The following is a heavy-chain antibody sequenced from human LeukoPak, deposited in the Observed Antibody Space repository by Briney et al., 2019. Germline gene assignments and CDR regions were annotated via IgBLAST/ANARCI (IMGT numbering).Heavy chain of an antibody. J-gene: IGHJ4*02. CDR2: INPNSGGT. V-gene: IGHV1-2*02. Sequence: ASVKVSCKASGYTFTGHYIHWVRQAPGQGLEWMGWINPNSGGTNYQQKFQDRVTMTRDTSSSTVYMELSRLRSDDTAVYYCARDRGPVWWGSFDFWGQGTLVTVSS. CDR1: GYTFTGHY. CDR3: ARDRGPVWWGSFDF. D-gene: IGHD3-16*01.